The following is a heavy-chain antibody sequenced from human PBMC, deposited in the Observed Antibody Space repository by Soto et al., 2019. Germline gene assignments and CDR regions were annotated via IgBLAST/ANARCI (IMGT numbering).Heavy chain of an antibody. CDR1: GGSISSYY. J-gene: IGHJ4*02. CDR3: AREYYYDSSGYLDYFDY. D-gene: IGHD3-22*01. V-gene: IGHV4-59*01. Sequence: PSETLSLTCTVSGGSISSYYWSWIRQPPGKGLEWIGYIYYSGSTNYNPSLKSRVTISVDTSKNQFSLKLSSVTAADTAVYYCAREYYYDSSGYLDYFDYWGQGTLVTVSS. CDR2: IYYSGST.